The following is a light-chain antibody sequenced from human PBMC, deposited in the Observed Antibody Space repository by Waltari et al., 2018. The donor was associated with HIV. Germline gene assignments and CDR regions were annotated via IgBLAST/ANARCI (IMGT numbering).Light chain of an antibody. V-gene: IGLV1-40*01. CDR2: ANR. CDR3: QSYDNSLSVV. J-gene: IGLJ2*01. CDR1: SSNMGTGDA. Sequence: SLLTQPPSVSWAPGQRGTISCTGSSSNMGTGDAVPCYQQLPGAAPKLLIFANRKRPAGVPDRFSGSKSGTSASLAITELQAEDEADYYRQSYDNSLSVVFGGGTKLTVL.